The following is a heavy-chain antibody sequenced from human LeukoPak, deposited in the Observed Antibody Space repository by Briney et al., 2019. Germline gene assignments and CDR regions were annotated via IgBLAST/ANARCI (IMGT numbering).Heavy chain of an antibody. Sequence: SVKASCKASGGTFSSYAISWVRQAPGQGLEWMGRIIPILGIANYAQKFQGRVTITADKSTSTAYMELSSLRSEDTAVYYCAFDSGYDRTYYYYGMGVWGQGTTVTVSS. CDR2: IIPILGIA. CDR1: GGTFSSYA. V-gene: IGHV1-69*04. J-gene: IGHJ6*02. D-gene: IGHD5-12*01. CDR3: AFDSGYDRTYYYYGMGV.